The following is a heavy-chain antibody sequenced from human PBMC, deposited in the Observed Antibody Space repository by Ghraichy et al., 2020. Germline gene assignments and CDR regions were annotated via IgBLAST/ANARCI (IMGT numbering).Heavy chain of an antibody. CDR1: GFTFSSSW. D-gene: IGHD6-19*01. J-gene: IGHJ4*02. CDR2: VDTGGSTT. CDR3: VRDLAGRWGY. Sequence: GGSLRLSCAASGFTFSSSWMHWVRQAPGKGLVWVSRVDTGGSTTNYADSVEGRFTISRDNAKNTLYLQMNNLRAEDTAVYYCVRDLAGRWGYRGQGTLVTVSS. V-gene: IGHV3-74*01.